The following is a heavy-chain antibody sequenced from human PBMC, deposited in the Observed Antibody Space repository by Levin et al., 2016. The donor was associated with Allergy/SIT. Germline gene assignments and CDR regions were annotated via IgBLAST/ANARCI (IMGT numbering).Heavy chain of an antibody. J-gene: IGHJ4*02. D-gene: IGHD4-17*01. Sequence: KLQGRVTMTTDTSTSTAYMELRSLRSDDTAVYYCAREVRYHFDYWGQGTLVTVSS. CDR3: AREVRYHFDY. V-gene: IGHV1-18*01.